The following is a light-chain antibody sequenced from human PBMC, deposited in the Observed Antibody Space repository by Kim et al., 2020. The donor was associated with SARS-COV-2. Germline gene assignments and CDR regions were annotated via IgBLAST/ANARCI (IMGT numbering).Light chain of an antibody. CDR1: MSNNGSNT. CDR3: AARDESLNGVI. CDR2: GDN. Sequence: GQRVTISCSGTMSNNGSNTVNWYHQFPGQAPKLLIYGDNRRPSGVPVRFSGSKSGTSGPLAITGLQSEDEGDYYCAARDESLNGVIFGGGTQLTVL. J-gene: IGLJ2*01. V-gene: IGLV1-44*01.